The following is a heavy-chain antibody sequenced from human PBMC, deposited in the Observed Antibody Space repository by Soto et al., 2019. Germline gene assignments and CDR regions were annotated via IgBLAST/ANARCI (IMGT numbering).Heavy chain of an antibody. CDR2: INHSGST. V-gene: IGHV4-34*01. Sequence: SETLSLTCAVYGGSFSGYYWSWIRQPPGKGLEWIGEINHSGSTNYNPSLKSRVTISVDTSKNQFSLKLSSVTAADTAVYYCARDSSLWDYWGQGTLVTVSS. J-gene: IGHJ4*02. CDR1: GGSFSGYY. D-gene: IGHD4-4*01. CDR3: ARDSSLWDY.